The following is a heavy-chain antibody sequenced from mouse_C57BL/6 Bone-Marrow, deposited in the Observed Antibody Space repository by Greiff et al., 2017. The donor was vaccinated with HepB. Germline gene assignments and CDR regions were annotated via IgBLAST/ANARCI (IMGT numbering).Heavy chain of an antibody. CDR2: IWSGGST. V-gene: IGHV2-2*01. CDR3: ARNGIYYYGSSPAWFAY. J-gene: IGHJ3*01. D-gene: IGHD1-1*01. CDR1: GFSLTSYG. Sequence: VQLQQSGPGLVQPSQSLSITCTVSGFSLTSYGVHWVRQSPGKGLEWLGVIWSGGSTDYNAAFISSLSISKDNSKSQVFFKMNSLQADDIAIYYWARNGIYYYGSSPAWFAYWGQGTLVTVSA.